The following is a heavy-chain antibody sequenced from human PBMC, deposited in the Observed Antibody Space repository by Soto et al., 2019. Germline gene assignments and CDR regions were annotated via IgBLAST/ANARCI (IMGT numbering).Heavy chain of an antibody. CDR3: ARPRRGYSYGQRVAFDI. D-gene: IGHD5-18*01. J-gene: IGHJ3*02. Sequence: NPSETLSLTCTVSGGSISYEYYHWTWIRQSPGKGLEWIGCIHYSGSINYNPSFKSRVTISVDTSKNQFSLKLSSVTAADTAVYYCARPRRGYSYGQRVAFDIWGQGTMVTVSS. V-gene: IGHV4-39*01. CDR1: GGSISYEYYH. CDR2: IHYSGSI.